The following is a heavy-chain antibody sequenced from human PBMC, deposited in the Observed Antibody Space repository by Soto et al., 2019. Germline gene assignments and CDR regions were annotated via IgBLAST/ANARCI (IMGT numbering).Heavy chain of an antibody. J-gene: IGHJ5*02. V-gene: IGHV4-31*03. CDR3: ARTRGNVVGPNLEDTYFDP. CDR1: GGSISTGDFS. CDR2: MYHSGSP. Sequence: QVQLQASGPGLVKPSQTLSLICTVSGGSISTGDFSWSWIRQHPGKGLEWIGDMYHSGSPYYNPSLKSRLTSSVDPSKSQCAPRLSSVTAADTAAYYCARTRGNVVGPNLEDTYFDPWGQGTLVTVSS. D-gene: IGHD2-21*01.